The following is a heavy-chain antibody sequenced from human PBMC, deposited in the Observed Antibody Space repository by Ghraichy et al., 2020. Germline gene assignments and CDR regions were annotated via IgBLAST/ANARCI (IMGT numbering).Heavy chain of an antibody. D-gene: IGHD4-23*01. V-gene: IGHV3-48*02. J-gene: IGHJ6*02. CDR2: ITRSSSFK. Sequence: GGSLRLSCVGSGFSFSGYSMNWVRQSPGKGLEWISYITRSSSFKSYADSVKGRFTISRDNAQNSLYLQMNSLRDEDTAVYYCARGSSVVRFYYYDGMDVWGQGTTVTVSS. CDR3: ARGSSVVRFYYYDGMDV. CDR1: GFSFSGYS.